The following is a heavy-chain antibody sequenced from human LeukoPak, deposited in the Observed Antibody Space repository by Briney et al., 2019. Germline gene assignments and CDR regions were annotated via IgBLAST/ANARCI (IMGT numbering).Heavy chain of an antibody. D-gene: IGHD1-26*01. V-gene: IGHV4-39*01. CDR3: AGGSEVVGGSYYSAGGFDY. Sequence: PSETLSLTCTVSGGSISTGSYYWGWIRQPPGKGLEWIGSMYYSGSTYYNPSLKSPVTISVDTSKNQFSLKLSSVTAADTAVYYCAGGSEVVGGSYYSAGGFDYWGQGTLVTVSS. CDR2: MYYSGST. J-gene: IGHJ4*02. CDR1: GGSISTGSYY.